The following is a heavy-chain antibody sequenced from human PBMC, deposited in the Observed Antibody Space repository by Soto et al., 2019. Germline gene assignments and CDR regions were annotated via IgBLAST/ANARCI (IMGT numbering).Heavy chain of an antibody. J-gene: IGHJ4*02. V-gene: IGHV4-4*02. CDR2: IYHSGST. Sequence: ASETLSLTCAVSGGSISSSNWWSCVRQPPGKGLEWIGEIYHSGSTNYNPSLKSRVTISVDKSKNQFSLKLSSVTAADTAVYYCARGPHYYDSSGYYHTLIDYWGQGTLVTVSS. D-gene: IGHD3-22*01. CDR1: GGSISSSNW. CDR3: ARGPHYYDSSGYYHTLIDY.